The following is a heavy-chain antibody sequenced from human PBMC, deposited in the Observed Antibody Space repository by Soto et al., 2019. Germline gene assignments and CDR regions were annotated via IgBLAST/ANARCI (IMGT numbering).Heavy chain of an antibody. D-gene: IGHD3-10*01. J-gene: IGHJ4*02. V-gene: IGHV3-11*06. CDR3: ARDPSLQYGLSLTHEY. CDR2: ISSSSSYT. CDR1: GFTFSDYY. Sequence: QVQLVESGGGLVKPGGSLRLSCAASGFTFSDYYMSWIRQAPGKGLEWVSYISSSSSYTNYAASVKGRFTISSDNAKNSLYLQMNSLRAEDTAVYYGARDPSLQYGLSLTHEYWGQGTLVTV.